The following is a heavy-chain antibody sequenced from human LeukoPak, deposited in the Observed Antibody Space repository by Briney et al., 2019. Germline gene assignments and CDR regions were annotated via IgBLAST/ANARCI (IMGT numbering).Heavy chain of an antibody. J-gene: IGHJ4*02. Sequence: GGSLRLSCAASAFSFSSYVMRWVRQAAGRGLEWVSAISGIGGNTYYADFVKGRFTIFRGNPKNTLYLQMNSLRAEDTAVYYCAKANGDILTGYYHDYWGQGTLVTVSS. CDR1: AFSFSSYV. V-gene: IGHV3-23*01. CDR2: ISGIGGNT. D-gene: IGHD3-9*01. CDR3: AKANGDILTGYYHDY.